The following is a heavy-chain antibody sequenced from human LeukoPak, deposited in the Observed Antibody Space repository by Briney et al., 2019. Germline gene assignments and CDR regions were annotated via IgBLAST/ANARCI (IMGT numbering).Heavy chain of an antibody. D-gene: IGHD2/OR15-2a*01. CDR3: VKDLRSDFMGVLSRYLSY. CDR2: ISRNGGST. CDR1: GFTFSSFA. Sequence: GGSLRLSCTASGFTFSSFAMHWVRQAPGKGLEYVAAISRNGGSTYYADSVKGRFTISRDNSKSTLYLQMSSLRAEDTAVYLCVKDLRSDFMGVLSRYLSYWGQGTLVTVSS. J-gene: IGHJ4*02. V-gene: IGHV3-64D*09.